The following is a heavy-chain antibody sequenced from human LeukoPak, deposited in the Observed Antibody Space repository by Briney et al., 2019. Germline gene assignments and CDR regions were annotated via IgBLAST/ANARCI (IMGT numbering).Heavy chain of an antibody. J-gene: IGHJ6*03. CDR2: INQDGNEK. Sequence: PGGSLRLSCAASGFNFSSYWMSWVRQAPGKGLEWVANINQDGNEKSDVGSVKGRFTISRDNAKNSLDLQMNSLRAEDTAVYYCARRYTLWTYYYYMDVWGKGTTVTISS. CDR1: GFNFSSYW. V-gene: IGHV3-7*01. CDR3: ARRYTLWTYYYYMDV. D-gene: IGHD3/OR15-3a*01.